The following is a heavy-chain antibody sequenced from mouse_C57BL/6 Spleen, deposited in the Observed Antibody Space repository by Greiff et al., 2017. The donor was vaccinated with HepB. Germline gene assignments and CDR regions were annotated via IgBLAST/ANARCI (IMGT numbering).Heavy chain of an antibody. D-gene: IGHD3-2*02. Sequence: EVKVVESGGGLVQPGGSLKLSCAASGFTFSDYGMAWVRQAPRKGPEWVAFISNLAYSIYYADTVTGRFTISRENAKNTLSLEMSSLRSEDTAMYYCARLVDSSWSYYAMDYWGQGTSVTVSS. CDR1: GFTFSDYG. V-gene: IGHV5-15*01. CDR2: ISNLAYSI. CDR3: ARLVDSSWSYYAMDY. J-gene: IGHJ4*01.